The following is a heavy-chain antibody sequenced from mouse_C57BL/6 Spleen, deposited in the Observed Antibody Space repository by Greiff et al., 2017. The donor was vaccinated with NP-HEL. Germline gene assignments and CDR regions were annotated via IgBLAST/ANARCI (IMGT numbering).Heavy chain of an antibody. D-gene: IGHD4-1*01. V-gene: IGHV1-19*01. Sequence: VQLQQSGPVLVKPGASVKMSCKASGYTFTDYYMNWVKQSHGKSLEWIGVINPYNGGTSYNQKFKGKATLTVDKSSSTAYMELNSLTSEDSAVYYCARGRTGTRGNYFDYWGQGTTLTVSS. CDR2: INPYNGGT. J-gene: IGHJ2*01. CDR1: GYTFTDYY. CDR3: ARGRTGTRGNYFDY.